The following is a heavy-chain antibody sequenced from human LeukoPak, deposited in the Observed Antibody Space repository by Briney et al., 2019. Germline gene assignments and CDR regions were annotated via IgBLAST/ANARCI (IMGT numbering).Heavy chain of an antibody. D-gene: IGHD1-1*01. CDR3: ARETGMASARNFDY. J-gene: IGHJ4*02. CDR2: IIPILGIA. Sequence: GASVKVSCKASGGTFSSYAISWVRQAPGQGLEWMGRIIPILGIANYAQKFQGRVTITADKSTSTAYMELSSLRSEDTAVYYCARETGMASARNFDYWGQGTLVTVST. V-gene: IGHV1-69*04. CDR1: GGTFSSYA.